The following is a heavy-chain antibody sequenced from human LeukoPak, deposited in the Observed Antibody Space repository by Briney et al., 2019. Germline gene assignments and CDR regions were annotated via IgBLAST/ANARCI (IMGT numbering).Heavy chain of an antibody. CDR3: ARDSQWAFDI. Sequence: PSETLSLTCAVYGGSFSGYYWSWIRQPPGKGLEWIGEINHSGSTNYNPSPKSRVTISVDTSRNQFPLKLSSVTAADTAVYYCARDSQWAFDIWGQGTMVTVSS. J-gene: IGHJ3*02. CDR2: INHSGST. D-gene: IGHD6-19*01. V-gene: IGHV4-34*01. CDR1: GGSFSGYY.